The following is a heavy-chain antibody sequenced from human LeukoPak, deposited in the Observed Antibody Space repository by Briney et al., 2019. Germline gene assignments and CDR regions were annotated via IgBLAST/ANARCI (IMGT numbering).Heavy chain of an antibody. D-gene: IGHD2/OR15-2a*01. V-gene: IGHV5-51*01. CDR1: GYIFTSYW. Sequence: GESLKISCKGSGYIFTSYWIGWVRQMPGKGLEWMGIIYPGDSDTRYSPSFQGQVTISADKSISTAYLQWSSLKASDTAMYYCAVGGSAGVNSIYYLKEYWGQGTLVTVSS. J-gene: IGHJ4*02. CDR3: AVGGSAGVNSIYYLKEY. CDR2: IYPGDSDT.